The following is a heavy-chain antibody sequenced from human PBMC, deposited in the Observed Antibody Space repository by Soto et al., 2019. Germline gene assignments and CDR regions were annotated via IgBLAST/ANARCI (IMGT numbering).Heavy chain of an antibody. D-gene: IGHD6-13*01. CDR3: ARDGRYSSY. CDR1: GYDFSTYY. Sequence: PGESLKISCKGSGYDFSTYYIGWVRQMPGKGLEWLGLIHPRDSDTRYSPSFQGQVTISVDQSINTAYLQWSSLKASDTATYYCARDGRYSSYWGQGTLVTVSS. J-gene: IGHJ4*02. V-gene: IGHV5-51*01. CDR2: IHPRDSDT.